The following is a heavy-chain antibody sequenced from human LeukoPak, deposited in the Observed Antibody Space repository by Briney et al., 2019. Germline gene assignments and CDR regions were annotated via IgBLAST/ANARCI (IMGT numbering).Heavy chain of an antibody. J-gene: IGHJ6*02. V-gene: IGHV4-59*08. D-gene: IGHD2-2*01. CDR2: IYCSGST. CDR1: GGSISSSY. Sequence: SETLSLTCTVSGGSISSSYWSWIRQPPGKGLEWIGYIYCSGSTNYNPSLKSRVTISVDTSKNQFSLKLSSVTAADTAVYYCARSYCSSTSCYGGRYYYYYYGMDVWGQGTTVTVSS. CDR3: ARSYCSSTSCYGGRYYYYYYGMDV.